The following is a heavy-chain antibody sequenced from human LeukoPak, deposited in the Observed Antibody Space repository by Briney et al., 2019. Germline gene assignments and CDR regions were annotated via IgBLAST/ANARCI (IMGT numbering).Heavy chain of an antibody. J-gene: IGHJ5*02. CDR1: GGSISSYY. CDR2: IYYRGST. Sequence: SETLSLTCTVSGGSISSYYWSWIRQPPGKGLEWIGYIYYRGSTNYNPSLKSRVTISVDTSKNQFSLKLSSVTAADTAVYYCARDDYEGWFDPWGQGTLVTVSS. CDR3: ARDDYEGWFDP. D-gene: IGHD4/OR15-4a*01. V-gene: IGHV4-59*01.